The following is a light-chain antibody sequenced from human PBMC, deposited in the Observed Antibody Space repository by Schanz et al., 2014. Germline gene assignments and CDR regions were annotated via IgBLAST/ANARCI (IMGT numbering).Light chain of an antibody. V-gene: IGKV1-39*01. CDR2: TAS. CDR1: QSISSY. CDR3: QHSYSTPLT. Sequence: DIQMTQSPSSLSASVGDRVTLTCRASQSISSYLNWYQQKPGKAPKVLIYTASTLQSGVPSRFSGSGSGTDFTLTINGLQPEDFATYYCQHSYSTPLTFGPGTKVDIK. J-gene: IGKJ3*01.